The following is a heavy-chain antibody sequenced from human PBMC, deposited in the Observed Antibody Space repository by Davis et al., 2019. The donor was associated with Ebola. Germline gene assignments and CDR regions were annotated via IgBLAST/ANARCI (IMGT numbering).Heavy chain of an antibody. CDR3: ATLPTTVTTEGAFDI. J-gene: IGHJ3*02. CDR2: ISSSSSYI. CDR1: GFTFSSYS. Sequence: PGGSLRLSCAASGFTFSSYSMNWVRQAPGKGLEWVSSISSSSSYIYYADSVKGRFTISRDNAKNSLYLQMNSLRVEDTAVYYCATLPTTVTTEGAFDIWGQGTMVTVSS. D-gene: IGHD4-17*01. V-gene: IGHV3-21*01.